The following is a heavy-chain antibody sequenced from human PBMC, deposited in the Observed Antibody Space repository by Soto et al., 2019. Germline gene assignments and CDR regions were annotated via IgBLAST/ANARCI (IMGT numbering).Heavy chain of an antibody. CDR1: GFTFSTYA. CDR3: AKEVKTCSHDCGDVGFDI. V-gene: IGHV3-23*01. J-gene: IGHJ3*02. Sequence: EVRLLESGGGLVQPGGSLRLSCAASGFTFSTYAMSWVRQAPGKGLEWVSAISGSGGSTYYADSVRGRFTISRDNSKNTLYVQMDSLRAEDTAVYYCAKEVKTCSHDCGDVGFDIWGQGTMLTVSS. D-gene: IGHD4-17*01. CDR2: ISGSGGST.